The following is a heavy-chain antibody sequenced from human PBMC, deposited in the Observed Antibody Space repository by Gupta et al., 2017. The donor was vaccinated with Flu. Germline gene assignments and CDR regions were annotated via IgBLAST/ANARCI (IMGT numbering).Heavy chain of an antibody. V-gene: IGHV3-48*03. CDR1: GFTLSSYD. CDR2: ISSSAVT. CDR3: ARGHWAN. Sequence: SLRLSCAASGFTLSSYDMSWVRQAPGRGLEWVSCISSSAVTYYGDPVRGRFTISRDNAKNSLYLQMSGLRDEDTAVYYCARGHWANWGQGTLVTVSS. D-gene: IGHD3-16*01. J-gene: IGHJ4*02.